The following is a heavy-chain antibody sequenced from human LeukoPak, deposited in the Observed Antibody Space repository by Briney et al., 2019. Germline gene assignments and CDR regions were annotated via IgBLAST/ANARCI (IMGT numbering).Heavy chain of an antibody. CDR2: ISGSGGST. CDR1: GFTFSSYA. V-gene: IGHV3-23*01. Sequence: GGSLRLSCAASGFTFSSYAMSWVRQAPGEGLEWVSAISGSGGSTYYADSVKGRFTISRDNSKNTLYLQMNSLRAEDTALDYCAKIRDGSNPYSWGQGTLVTVSS. D-gene: IGHD5-24*01. J-gene: IGHJ4*02. CDR3: AKIRDGSNPYS.